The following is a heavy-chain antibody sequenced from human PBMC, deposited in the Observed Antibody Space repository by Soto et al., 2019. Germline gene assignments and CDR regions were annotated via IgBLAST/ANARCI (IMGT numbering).Heavy chain of an antibody. CDR2: INPSGGST. D-gene: IGHD3-22*01. J-gene: IGHJ3*02. CDR1: GDTFTSYY. Sequence: ASVKVSCKASGDTFTSYYMHWVRQAPGQGLEWMGIINPSGGSTSYAQKFQGRVTMTRDTPTSTVYMELSSLRSEDTAVYYCARGFTGRLFYYYDSSGYYPGAFDIWGQGTMVTVSS. CDR3: ARGFTGRLFYYYDSSGYYPGAFDI. V-gene: IGHV1-46*01.